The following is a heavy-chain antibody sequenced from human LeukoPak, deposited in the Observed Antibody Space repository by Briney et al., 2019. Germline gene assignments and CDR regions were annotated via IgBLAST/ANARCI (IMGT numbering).Heavy chain of an antibody. D-gene: IGHD3-22*01. J-gene: IGHJ4*02. Sequence: KPSETLSLTCTLSGGCISSSSYYWGWIRQPPGKGLEWIGSIYYSGSTYYNPSLKSRVTISVDTSKNQFSLKLSSVTAADTAVYYCARHVGYYYDSSGYYYGGYYFDYWGQGTLVTVSS. CDR3: ARHVGYYYDSSGYYYGGYYFDY. CDR2: IYYSGST. CDR1: GGCISSSSYY. V-gene: IGHV4-39*01.